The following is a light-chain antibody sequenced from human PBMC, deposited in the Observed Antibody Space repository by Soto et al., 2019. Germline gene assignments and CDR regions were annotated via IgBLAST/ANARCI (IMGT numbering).Light chain of an antibody. J-gene: IGKJ5*01. V-gene: IGKV1-9*01. CDR2: GAS. CDR1: QGISSY. CDR3: QQLNAYPLT. Sequence: DIQFIQSPSFLSASVGDRVTIACRASQGISSYLAWFQQKPGRAPNLLIYGASTLQSGVPSRFSGSGSGTDFTLTISNMQPEDFANYYCQQLNAYPLTFGQGTRLEIK.